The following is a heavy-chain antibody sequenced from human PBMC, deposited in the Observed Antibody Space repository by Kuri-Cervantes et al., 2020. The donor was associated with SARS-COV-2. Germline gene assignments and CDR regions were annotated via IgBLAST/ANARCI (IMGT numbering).Heavy chain of an antibody. CDR2: IYYSGST. V-gene: IGHV4-59*01. Sequence: GSLRLSCTVSGGSISSYYWSWIRQPPGKGLEWIGYIYYSGSTNYNPSLKSRVTISVDTSKNQFSLKLSSVTAADTAVYYCARGDYYDSSGYYFRFFDYCGQGTLVTVSS. J-gene: IGHJ4*02. CDR1: GGSISSYY. CDR3: ARGDYYDSSGYYFRFFDY. D-gene: IGHD3-22*01.